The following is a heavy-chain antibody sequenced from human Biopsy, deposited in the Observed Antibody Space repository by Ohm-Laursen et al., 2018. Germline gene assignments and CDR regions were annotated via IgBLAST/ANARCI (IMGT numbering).Heavy chain of an antibody. V-gene: IGHV3-23*01. J-gene: IGHJ2*01. CDR1: GFTFATYS. CDR2: ISSTGNST. Sequence: SLRLSCAASGFTFATYSMSWVRQAPGKGLEWVSGISSTGNSTYYADSVKGRFTISRDNSKNTLYLQLNSLRVEDTALYYCAKDRRTMRVWYFDLWGRGTLVTVS. D-gene: IGHD4/OR15-4a*01. CDR3: AKDRRTMRVWYFDL.